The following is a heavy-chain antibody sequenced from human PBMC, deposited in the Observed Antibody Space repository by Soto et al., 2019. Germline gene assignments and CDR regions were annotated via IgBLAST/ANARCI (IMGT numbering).Heavy chain of an antibody. CDR1: GGKTRCLGYS. CDR3: ARVNW. CDR2: LYDSATT. J-gene: IGHJ5*01. V-gene: IGHV4-39*01. Sequence: TSELIRLSTXVLGGKTRCLGYSCVSIRKTPGKRLEWIGTLYDSATTYYNPSLKSRVTISVDTSKSQFSLKLSSVTAADTAVYYCARVNW.